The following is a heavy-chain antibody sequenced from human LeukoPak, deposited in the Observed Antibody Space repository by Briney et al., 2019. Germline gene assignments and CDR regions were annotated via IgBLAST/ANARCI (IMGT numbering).Heavy chain of an antibody. Sequence: GGSLRLSCAASGFTFSSYGMHWVRQAPGKGLEWVAFIRYDGSNKYYADSVKGRFTISRDNSKNTLYLQMNSLRAEDTAVYYCAKDMGGYSYGYLSDWGQGTLVTVSS. CDR2: IRYDGSNK. CDR1: GFTFSSYG. J-gene: IGHJ4*02. CDR3: AKDMGGYSYGYLSD. D-gene: IGHD5-18*01. V-gene: IGHV3-30*02.